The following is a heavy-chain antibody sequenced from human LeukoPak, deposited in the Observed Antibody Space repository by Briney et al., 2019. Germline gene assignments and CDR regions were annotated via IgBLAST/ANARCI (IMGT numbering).Heavy chain of an antibody. J-gene: IGHJ4*02. Sequence: ASVKVSCKASGYTFTGYYMRWVRQAPGQGLEWMGWINPNSGGTNYAQKFQGRVTMSRDTSISTAYMELSRLRSDDTAVYYCAREGSRDGYNLGYDYWGQGTLVTVSS. CDR2: INPNSGGT. CDR3: AREGSRDGYNLGYDY. D-gene: IGHD5-24*01. CDR1: GYTFTGYY. V-gene: IGHV1-2*02.